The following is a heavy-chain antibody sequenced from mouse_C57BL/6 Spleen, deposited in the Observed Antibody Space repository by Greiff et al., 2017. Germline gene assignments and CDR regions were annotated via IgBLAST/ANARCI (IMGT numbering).Heavy chain of an antibody. CDR1: GYAFSSSW. D-gene: IGHD3-2*02. J-gene: IGHJ2*01. CDR2: IYPGDGDT. V-gene: IGHV1-82*01. CDR3: ARVGDSSVY. Sequence: QVQLQQSGPELVKPGASVKISCKASGYAFSSSWMNWVKQRPGKGLEWIGRIYPGDGDTNYNGKFKGKATLTANKSSSTAYMQISSRTSEDSAVYFCARVGDSSVYWGQGTTLTVSS.